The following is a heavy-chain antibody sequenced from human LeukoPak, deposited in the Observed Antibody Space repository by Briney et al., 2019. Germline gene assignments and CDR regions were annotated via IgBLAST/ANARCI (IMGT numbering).Heavy chain of an antibody. CDR3: ARMAAAAGDY. D-gene: IGHD6-13*01. CDR2: ISSSSSYI. V-gene: IGHV3-21*01. CDR1: GFTFSSYS. Sequence: GGSLRLSCAASGFTFSSYSMNWVRQAPGKGLEWASSISSSSSYIYYADSVKGRFTISRDNAKNSLYLQMNSLRAEDTAVYYCARMAAAAGDYWGQGTLVTVSS. J-gene: IGHJ4*02.